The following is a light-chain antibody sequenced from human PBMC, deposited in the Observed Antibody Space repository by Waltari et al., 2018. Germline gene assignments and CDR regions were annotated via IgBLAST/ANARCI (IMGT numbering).Light chain of an antibody. J-gene: IGKJ4*01. Sequence: DIVMTQSPDSLAVSLGERATINFMSSQGILDNSNNKNNLTWYQQKPGQAPKLLIYWASTREAGVPARFSGSGSGTHFTLTISSLQAEDVAVYYCQQHYSSPLTFGGGTKVEL. V-gene: IGKV4-1*01. CDR1: QGILDNSNNKNN. CDR2: WAS. CDR3: QQHYSSPLT.